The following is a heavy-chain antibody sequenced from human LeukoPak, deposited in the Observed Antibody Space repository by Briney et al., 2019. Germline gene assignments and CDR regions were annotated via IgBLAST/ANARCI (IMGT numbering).Heavy chain of an antibody. CDR3: ARADLAAAGTYYMDV. CDR2: ISSSGSTI. D-gene: IGHD6-13*01. Sequence: GGSLRLSCAASGFTFSDYYMSWIRQAPGKGLEWVSYISSSGSTIYYADSVKGRFTISGGNAKNSLYLQMNSLRAEDTAVYYCARADLAAAGTYYMDVWGKGTTVTVSS. V-gene: IGHV3-11*04. CDR1: GFTFSDYY. J-gene: IGHJ6*03.